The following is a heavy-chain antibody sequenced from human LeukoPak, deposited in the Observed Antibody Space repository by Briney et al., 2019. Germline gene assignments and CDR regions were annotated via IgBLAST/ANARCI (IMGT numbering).Heavy chain of an antibody. CDR3: AREGGIAAAGTGAFDI. CDR1: GFTFSSYG. V-gene: IGHV3-23*01. Sequence: GGSLRLSCAASGFTFSSYGMIWVRQAPGKGLEWVSGISGSGGSTYVADSVKGRFTISRDNSKNTLYLQMNSLRAEDTAVYYCAREGGIAAAGTGAFDIWGQGTMVTVSS. D-gene: IGHD6-13*01. J-gene: IGHJ3*02. CDR2: ISGSGGST.